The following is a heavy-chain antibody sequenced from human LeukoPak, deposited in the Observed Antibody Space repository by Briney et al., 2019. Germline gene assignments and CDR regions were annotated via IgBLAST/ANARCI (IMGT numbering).Heavy chain of an antibody. CDR3: ARVGGNYPIN. CDR1: GYTFTSNY. J-gene: IGHJ4*02. Sequence: ASVKVSCKTSGYTFTSNYMLWVRQAPGQGLEWMGIINPSGGSTSYAQKFQGRVTMTRDTSTSTVYMELSSLRSDDTVVYYCARVGGNYPINWGQGSLVTVSS. V-gene: IGHV1-46*01. CDR2: INPSGGST. D-gene: IGHD1-26*01.